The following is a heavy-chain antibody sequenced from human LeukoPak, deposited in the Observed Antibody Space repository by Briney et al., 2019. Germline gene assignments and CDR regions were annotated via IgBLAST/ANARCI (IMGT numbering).Heavy chain of an antibody. V-gene: IGHV4-59*01. CDR3: ARVGYYDSSGYYDY. CDR1: GGSIISYY. J-gene: IGHJ4*02. CDR2: IYYSGST. D-gene: IGHD3-22*01. Sequence: SETLSLTCTVSGGSIISYYWNWIRQPPGKGLEWIGYIYYSGSTNYNPSLKSRVTISIDTSKSHFSLKLSSVTAADTAVYYCARVGYYDSSGYYDYWGQGTLVTVSS.